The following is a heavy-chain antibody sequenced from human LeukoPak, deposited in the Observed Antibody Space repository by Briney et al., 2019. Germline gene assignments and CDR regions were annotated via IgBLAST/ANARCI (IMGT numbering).Heavy chain of an antibody. V-gene: IGHV1-18*01. CDR1: GYTFTSYG. CDR3: ASVAAAGQNWFDP. Sequence: GASVKVSCEASGYTFTSYGISWVRQAPGQGLEWMGWISAYNGNTNYAQKLQGRVTMTTDTSTSTAYMELRSLRSDDTAVYYCASVAAAGQNWFDPWGQGTLVTVSS. D-gene: IGHD6-13*01. J-gene: IGHJ5*02. CDR2: ISAYNGNT.